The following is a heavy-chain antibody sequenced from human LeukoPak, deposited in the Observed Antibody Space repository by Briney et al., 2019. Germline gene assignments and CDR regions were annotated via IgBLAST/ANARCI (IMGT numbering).Heavy chain of an antibody. D-gene: IGHD3-9*01. Sequence: GGSLRLSCEASGFTFSTYEMSWVRQAPGKGLEWVSAITGSGGSTYYADSVKGRFTISRDNSKNTLYLQMNSLRAEDTAVYYCAKWGDYDVLTGYYDPDYWGQGTLVTVSS. CDR2: ITGSGGST. CDR1: GFTFSTYE. CDR3: AKWGDYDVLTGYYDPDY. J-gene: IGHJ4*02. V-gene: IGHV3-23*01.